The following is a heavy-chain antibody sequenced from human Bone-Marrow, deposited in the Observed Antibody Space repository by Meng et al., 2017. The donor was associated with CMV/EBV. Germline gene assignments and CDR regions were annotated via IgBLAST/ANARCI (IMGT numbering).Heavy chain of an antibody. Sequence: GGSLRLFCAASGFTVSSNYMSWVRQAPGKGLEWVSVIDSGGSAYYADSGKGRFTISRGNSKITLYLQISSLRAEDTAGYYCAGVDSNLNYYYYYGMDVWGQGTTVTFSS. J-gene: IGHJ6*02. CDR1: GFTVSSNY. CDR2: IDSGGSA. V-gene: IGHV3-53*01. D-gene: IGHD3-22*01. CDR3: AGVDSNLNYYYYYGMDV.